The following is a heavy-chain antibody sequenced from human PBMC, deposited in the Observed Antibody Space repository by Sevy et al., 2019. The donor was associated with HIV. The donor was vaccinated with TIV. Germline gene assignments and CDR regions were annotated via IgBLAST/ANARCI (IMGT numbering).Heavy chain of an antibody. V-gene: IGHV3-33*01. CDR2: IFSDGITT. D-gene: IGHD6-19*01. CDR3: ARESPSDWYLDS. CDR1: GFTFRNSG. J-gene: IGHJ4*02. Sequence: GWSLRLSCAASGFTFRNSGMHWVRQSPGKGLEWVASIFSDGITTYYGDSVKGRFTVFRDNSKSTLYMQMNSLRVEDTAVYYCARESPSDWYLDSWGQGSQVTVSS.